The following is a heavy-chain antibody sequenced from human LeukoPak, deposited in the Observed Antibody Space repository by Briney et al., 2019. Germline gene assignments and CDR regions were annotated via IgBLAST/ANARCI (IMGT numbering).Heavy chain of an antibody. V-gene: IGHV4-30-2*01. CDR1: GGPISSGGYY. CDR3: ARAVYYGMDV. J-gene: IGHJ6*02. CDR2: IYHSGST. Sequence: TLSLTCTVSGGPISSGGYYWSWIRQPPGKGLEWIGYIYHSGSTYYNPSLKSRVTISVDRSKNQFSLKLSSVTAADTAVYYCARAVYYGMDVWGQGTTVTVSS.